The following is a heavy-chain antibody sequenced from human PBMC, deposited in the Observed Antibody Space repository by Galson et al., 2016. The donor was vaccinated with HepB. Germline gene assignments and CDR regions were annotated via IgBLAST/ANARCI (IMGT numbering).Heavy chain of an antibody. CDR3: AKGHSQTYYHYYGMDV. D-gene: IGHD1-26*01. CDR1: GFTFSDYY. Sequence: SLRLSCAASGFTFSDYYMNWIHQAPGKGLEWISYISSRSSTIYYADSVKGRFTISRNNSKNTLCLQMNSLRAEDTAVYFCAKGHSQTYYHYYGMDVWGQGTTVTVSS. CDR2: ISSRSSTI. V-gene: IGHV3-11*04. J-gene: IGHJ6*02.